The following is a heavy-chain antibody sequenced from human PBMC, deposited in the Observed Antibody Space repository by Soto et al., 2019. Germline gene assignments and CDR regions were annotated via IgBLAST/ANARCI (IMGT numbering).Heavy chain of an antibody. CDR3: ARRWGTYFDF. CDR2: IYYSGST. CDR1: GGSISSYY. Sequence: QVQLQESGPGLVKPSETLSLTCTVSGGSISSYYWSWIRQPPGKGLEWIGYIYYSGSTDYDPSLKSRVTRSVDTSKSQFSLKLSSVTAADTAVYYCARRWGTYFDFWGQGTLVTVSS. J-gene: IGHJ4*02. V-gene: IGHV4-59*01. D-gene: IGHD7-27*01.